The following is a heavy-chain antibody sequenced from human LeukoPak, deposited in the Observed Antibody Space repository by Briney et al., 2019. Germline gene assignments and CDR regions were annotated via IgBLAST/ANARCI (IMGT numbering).Heavy chain of an antibody. D-gene: IGHD4-17*01. Sequence: GGSLRLSCAASGFTVSSNYMSWVRQAPGKGLEWVSVIYSGGSTYYADSVKGRFTISRDNSKNTLYLQMNSLRAEDTAVYYCASTLLAMTTATPYFDYWGQGTLVTVSS. CDR1: GFTVSSNY. V-gene: IGHV3-53*01. CDR3: ASTLLAMTTATPYFDY. CDR2: IYSGGST. J-gene: IGHJ4*02.